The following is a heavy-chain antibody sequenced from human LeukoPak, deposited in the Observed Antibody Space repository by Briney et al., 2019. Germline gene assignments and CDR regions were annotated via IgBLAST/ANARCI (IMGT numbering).Heavy chain of an antibody. CDR2: TSSDLNVK. CDR3: AREGYYGSGSPPSLYFDY. D-gene: IGHD3-10*01. V-gene: IGHV3-30-3*01. J-gene: IGHJ4*02. CDR1: GFTFRNYV. Sequence: GGSLRLSCAASGFTFRNYVIHWVRQAPGKGLEWVAVTSSDLNVKLYADSVKGRFTISRDNSRSTLYLQMNSLKPEDTAIYYCAREGYYGSGSPPSLYFDYWGQGTLVTVSS.